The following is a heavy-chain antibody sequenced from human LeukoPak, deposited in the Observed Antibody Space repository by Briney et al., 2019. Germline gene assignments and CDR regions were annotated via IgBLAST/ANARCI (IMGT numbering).Heavy chain of an antibody. J-gene: IGHJ4*02. V-gene: IGHV3-7*01. CDR3: VRPSTVTIY. CDR2: INEDESQK. CDR1: GFTFSSYW. Sequence: GGSLRLSCEASGFTFSSYWMTWVRQAPGKGLECVANINEDESQKYYVDSVKGRFTISRDNAKNSLFLEMNSLTADDTAVYYCVRPSTVTIYWGQGTPVTVSS. D-gene: IGHD4-17*01.